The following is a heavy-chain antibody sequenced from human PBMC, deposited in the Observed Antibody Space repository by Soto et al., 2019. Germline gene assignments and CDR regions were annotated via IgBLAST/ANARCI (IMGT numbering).Heavy chain of an antibody. V-gene: IGHV1-58*01. CDR2: IVVGSGNT. Sequence: QMQLVQSGPEVKKPGTSVKVSCKASGFTFTSSAVQWVRQARGQRLEWIGWIVVGSGNTNYAQKFQERVTITRDMSTSTAYMELSSLRSEDTAVYYCAAGHEHQLVWGDYYGMHVWGQGTTVTVSS. D-gene: IGHD6-13*01. CDR3: AAGHEHQLVWGDYYGMHV. J-gene: IGHJ6*02. CDR1: GFTFTSSA.